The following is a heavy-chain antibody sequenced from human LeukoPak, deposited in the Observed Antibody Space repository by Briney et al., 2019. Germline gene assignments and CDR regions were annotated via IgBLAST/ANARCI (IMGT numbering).Heavy chain of an antibody. CDR1: GGSISSSSYY. Sequence: SETLSLTCTVSGGSISSSSYYWGWLRQPPGKGLEWIGSIYYSGGTYYNPSLKSRVTISVDTSKNQFSLKLSSVTAADTAVYYCARRRLAVAGTKNWFDPWGQGTLVTVSS. V-gene: IGHV4-39*01. CDR3: ARRRLAVAGTKNWFDP. CDR2: IYYSGGT. D-gene: IGHD6-19*01. J-gene: IGHJ5*02.